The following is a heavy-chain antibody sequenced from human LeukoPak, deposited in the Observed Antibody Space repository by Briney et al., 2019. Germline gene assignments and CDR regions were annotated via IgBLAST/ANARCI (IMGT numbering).Heavy chain of an antibody. CDR1: GFTFSSYG. CDR3: AKDGVATAVDY. Sequence: PGGSLRLSCAASGFTFSSYGRHWVRQAPGKGLEWVAVISYDGSNKYYADCVKAPFPKTRDNSKNTLYLQMNSLRAQDTAVDYYAKDGVATAVDYWGQGTLVTVSS. J-gene: IGHJ4*02. D-gene: IGHD6-13*01. V-gene: IGHV3-30*18. CDR2: ISYDGSNK.